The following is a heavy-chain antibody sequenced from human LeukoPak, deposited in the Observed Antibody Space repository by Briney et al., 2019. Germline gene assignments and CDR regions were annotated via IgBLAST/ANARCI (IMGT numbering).Heavy chain of an antibody. D-gene: IGHD3-3*01. Sequence: GGSLRLSCAASGFTFSSYAMSWVRQAPVKGLEWVSAISGSGGSTYYADSVKGRFTISRDNSKNTLYMQMNSLRAEDTAVYYCAKSRNYYDFWNNWGQGTLVTVSS. CDR1: GFTFSSYA. CDR2: ISGSGGST. J-gene: IGHJ4*02. V-gene: IGHV3-23*01. CDR3: AKSRNYYDFWNN.